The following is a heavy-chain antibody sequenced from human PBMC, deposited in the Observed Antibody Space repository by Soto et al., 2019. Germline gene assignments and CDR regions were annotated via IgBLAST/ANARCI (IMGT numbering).Heavy chain of an antibody. D-gene: IGHD6-6*01. J-gene: IGHJ4*02. Sequence: GGSLRLSCAASGFTFSSYSMNWVRQAPGKGLEWVSSISSSSSYIYYADSVKGRFTISRDNAKNSLYLQMNSLRAEDTVVYYCARDWEYSSSRAGFDYWGQGTLVTVSS. CDR1: GFTFSSYS. CDR2: ISSSSSYI. V-gene: IGHV3-21*01. CDR3: ARDWEYSSSRAGFDY.